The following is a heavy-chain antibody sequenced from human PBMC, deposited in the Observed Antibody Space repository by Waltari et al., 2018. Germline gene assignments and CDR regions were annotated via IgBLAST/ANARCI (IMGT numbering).Heavy chain of an antibody. CDR1: GFTFDDYA. J-gene: IGHJ4*02. Sequence: EVQLVESGGVVVQPGGSLRLSCAASGFTFDDYAMHWVRQAPGKGLEWVSLISWDGGSTYYADSVKGRFTISRDNSKNSLYLQMNSLRAEDTALYYCAKDSHLLGYCTGGVCYVGYFDYWGQGTLVTVSS. D-gene: IGHD2-8*02. CDR3: AKDSHLLGYCTGGVCYVGYFDY. CDR2: ISWDGGST. V-gene: IGHV3-43D*04.